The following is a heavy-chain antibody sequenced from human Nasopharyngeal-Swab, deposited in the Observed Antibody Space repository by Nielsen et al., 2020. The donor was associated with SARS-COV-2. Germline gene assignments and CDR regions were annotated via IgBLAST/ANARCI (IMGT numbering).Heavy chain of an antibody. CDR2: IYSGGST. CDR3: AHHYGGNTDHLDY. D-gene: IGHD4-23*01. Sequence: GESLKISCAASGFTVSSNYMSWVRQAPGKGLEWVSVIYSGGSTYYADSVKGRFTISRDNSKNTLYLQMNSLRAEDTAVYYCAHHYGGNTDHLDYWGQGTLVTVSS. CDR1: GFTVSSNY. V-gene: IGHV3-53*01. J-gene: IGHJ4*02.